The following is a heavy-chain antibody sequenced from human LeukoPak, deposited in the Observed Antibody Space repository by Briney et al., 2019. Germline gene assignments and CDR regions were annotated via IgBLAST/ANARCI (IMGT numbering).Heavy chain of an antibody. CDR2: ISYSGNT. D-gene: IGHD2-15*01. Sequence: SETLSLTCTVSGGSIISSDYHWGWVRQPPGKGLEWIGTISYSGNTDYNPSLRSRVTISVDTSNNQSSLRLGSVTAADTAVYHCARHCCSGPAKRVFDIWGQGTMVTVSS. V-gene: IGHV4-39*01. CDR1: GGSIISSDYH. J-gene: IGHJ3*02. CDR3: ARHCCSGPAKRVFDI.